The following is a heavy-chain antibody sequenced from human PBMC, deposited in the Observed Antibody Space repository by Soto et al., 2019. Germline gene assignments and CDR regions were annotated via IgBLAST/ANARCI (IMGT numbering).Heavy chain of an antibody. J-gene: IGHJ3*02. CDR3: ARDVGGGGAFDI. V-gene: IGHV3-11*01. CDR1: GFTFSDYH. Sequence: QVQLVESGGGLVKPGGSLRLSCAASGFTFSDYHMSWIRQAPGKGLEWISYIRDSGSNVYYGASVEGRLTTSRDNTKNSPYLQMNSLRAEDTAVYYCARDVGGGGAFDIWGQGTMVTVSS. CDR2: IRDSGSNV. D-gene: IGHD3-16*01.